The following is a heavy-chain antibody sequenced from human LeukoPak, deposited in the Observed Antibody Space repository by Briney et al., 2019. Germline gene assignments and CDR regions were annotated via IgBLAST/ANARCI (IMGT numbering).Heavy chain of an antibody. V-gene: IGHV3-21*01. CDR2: ISSSSSYI. D-gene: IGHD1-26*01. J-gene: IGHJ4*02. CDR1: GFTFSSYS. CDR3: ARDRGIDY. Sequence: GGSLRLSSAASGFTFSSYSMNWVRQAPGKGLEWVSSISSSSSYIYYADSVKGRFTISRDNAQNSLYLQMSSLRAEDTAVYYCARDRGIDYWGQGALVTVSS.